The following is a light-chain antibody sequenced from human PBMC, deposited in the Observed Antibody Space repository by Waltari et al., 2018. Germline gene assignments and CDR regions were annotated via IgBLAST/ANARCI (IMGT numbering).Light chain of an antibody. V-gene: IGKV3-20*01. CDR3: QQYGSS. Sequence: EIVLTQSPGTLSLSPGERATLSCRASQSVSSSYLAWYQQKPGQAPRLLIYGASSRATGIPDRCSGSGSGTDFTLTISRLEPEDFAVDYCQQYGSSFGQGTKLEIK. CDR2: GAS. CDR1: QSVSSSY. J-gene: IGKJ2*01.